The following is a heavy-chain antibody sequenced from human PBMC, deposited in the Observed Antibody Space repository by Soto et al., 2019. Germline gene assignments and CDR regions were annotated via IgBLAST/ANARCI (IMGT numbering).Heavy chain of an antibody. CDR2: IYYSGST. CDR3: ARETDSSGYYRALDY. J-gene: IGHJ4*02. CDR1: GGSVSSGSYY. D-gene: IGHD3-22*01. V-gene: IGHV4-61*01. Sequence: NPSETLSLTCTVCGGSVSSGSYYWSWIRQPPGKGLEWIGYIYYSGSTNYNPSLKSRVTISVDTSKNQFSLKLSSVTAADTAVYYCARETDSSGYYRALDYWGQGTLVTVYS.